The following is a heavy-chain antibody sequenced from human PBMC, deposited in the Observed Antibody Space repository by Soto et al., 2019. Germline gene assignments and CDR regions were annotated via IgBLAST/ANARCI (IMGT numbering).Heavy chain of an antibody. CDR2: IKQDGSEK. V-gene: IGHV3-7*01. CDR1: GFTLSSYW. D-gene: IGHD2-2*01. Sequence: GGSLRLSCAASGFTLSSYWMIWVRQAPGKGLEWVANIKQDGSEKYYVDSVKGRFSISKDGADNSLYLQMNSLRDEDTAVYYCARGPRDCCSCSSCSLDIWGQGTMVTVSS. J-gene: IGHJ3*02. CDR3: ARGPRDCCSCSSCSLDI.